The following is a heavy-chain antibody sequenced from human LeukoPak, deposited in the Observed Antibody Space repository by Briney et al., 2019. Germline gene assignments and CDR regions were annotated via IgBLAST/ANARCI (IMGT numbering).Heavy chain of an antibody. D-gene: IGHD3/OR15-3a*01. CDR1: GFTLSNYW. J-gene: IGHJ4*02. V-gene: IGHV3-7*03. CDR3: AKDPEGDDFGSLGFDY. CDR2: IKQDGTEK. Sequence: QSGGSLRLSCATSGFTLSNYWMNWVRQAPGKGLEWVANIKQDGTEKYYVDSVKGRFTISRDNSKNTLYLQMNSLRAEDTAVYYCAKDPEGDDFGSLGFDYWGQGTLVTVSS.